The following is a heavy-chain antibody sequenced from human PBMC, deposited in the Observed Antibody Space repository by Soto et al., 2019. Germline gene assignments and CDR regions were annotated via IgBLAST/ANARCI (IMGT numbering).Heavy chain of an antibody. J-gene: IGHJ5*02. D-gene: IGHD3-9*01. CDR3: VKVSTFYDILTGYYSTNFFDP. CDR2: ISSDGDIT. Sequence: PGGSLRLSGSASGFSFSEYSMHWVRQAPGKCLQYVSTISSDGDITYYADSVKGRFTISRDTSKNTLYLQMNSLRPEDTAVYYCVKVSTFYDILTGYYSTNFFDPWGQGTLVTVSS. CDR1: GFSFSEYS. V-gene: IGHV3-64D*06.